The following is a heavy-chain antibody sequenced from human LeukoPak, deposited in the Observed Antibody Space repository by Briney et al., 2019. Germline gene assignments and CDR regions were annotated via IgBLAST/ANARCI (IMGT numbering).Heavy chain of an antibody. CDR3: ARGARGLRRDFDY. CDR1: GFTFSSHG. V-gene: IGHV3-30*01. CDR2: ISYDGSNK. Sequence: GGSLRLSCAASGFTFSSHGMHWVRQAPGKGLEWVAVISYDGSNKYYADSVKGRFTISRDNSKNTLYLQMNSLRAEDTAVYYCARGARGLRRDFDYWGQGTLVTVSS. D-gene: IGHD5-12*01. J-gene: IGHJ4*02.